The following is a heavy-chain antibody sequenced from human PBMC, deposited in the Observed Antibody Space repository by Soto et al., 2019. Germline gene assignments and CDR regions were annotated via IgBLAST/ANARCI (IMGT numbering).Heavy chain of an antibody. V-gene: IGHV3-64*07. D-gene: IGHD3-3*02. CDR1: GFTFSNNA. CDR2: ISSDGGSI. J-gene: IGHJ4*02. CDR3: ARSFPPET. Sequence: ELQLVESGGGLVQPGGSLRLSCIAFGFTFSNNAMHWVRQAPGKGLEYVSGISSDGGSIYYADSVKGRFTISRENSKTTLYLQMGGLRDDDMAVYYCARSFPPETGGQGTLVTVSS.